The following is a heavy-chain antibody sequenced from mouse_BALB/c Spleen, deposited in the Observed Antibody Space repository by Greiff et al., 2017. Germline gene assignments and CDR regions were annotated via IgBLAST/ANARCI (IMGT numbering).Heavy chain of an antibody. V-gene: IGHV1-69*01. CDR1: GYTFTDYW. D-gene: IGHD2-1*01. CDR2: IDTSDSYT. J-gene: IGHJ2*01. Sequence: QVQLKQPGAELVMPGASVKMSCKASGYTFTDYWMHWVKQRPGQGLEWIGAIDTSDSYTSYNQKFKGKATLTVDESSSTAYMQLSSLTSEDSAVYYCARSGGIYYGNYVDYWGQGTTLTVSS. CDR3: ARSGGIYYGNYVDY.